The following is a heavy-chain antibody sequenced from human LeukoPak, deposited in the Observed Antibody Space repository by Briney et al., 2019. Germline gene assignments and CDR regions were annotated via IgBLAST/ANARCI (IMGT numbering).Heavy chain of an antibody. CDR1: GFTFSSYW. CDR3: ARDPRYYHYMDV. Sequence: PGGSLRLSCAASGFTFSSYWMHWVRQAPGKGLVWVSRINTDGSSTSYADSVKGRFTISRDNAKNTLYLQMNSLRAEDTAVYYCARDPRYYHYMDVWGKGTTVTVSS. CDR2: INTDGSST. J-gene: IGHJ6*03. V-gene: IGHV3-74*01.